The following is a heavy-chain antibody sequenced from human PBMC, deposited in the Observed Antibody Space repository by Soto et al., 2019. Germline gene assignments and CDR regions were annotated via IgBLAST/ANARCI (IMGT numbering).Heavy chain of an antibody. CDR3: ARDSESGSYYSTDY. CDR1: GYTFTSYG. D-gene: IGHD1-26*01. CDR2: ISAYNGNT. V-gene: IGHV1-18*01. Sequence: VKVSCKASGYTFTSYGISWVRQAPGQGLEWMGWISAYNGNTNYAQKLQGRVTMTTDTSTSTAYMELSRLRSDDTAVYYCARDSESGSYYSTDYWGQGTLVTVSS. J-gene: IGHJ4*02.